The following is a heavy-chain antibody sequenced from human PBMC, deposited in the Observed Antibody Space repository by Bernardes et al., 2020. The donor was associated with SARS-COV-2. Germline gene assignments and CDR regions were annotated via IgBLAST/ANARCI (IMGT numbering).Heavy chain of an antibody. CDR2: ISSYNGNT. V-gene: IGHV1-18*04. CDR3: ARAIVVVPAAVDYYGMDV. Sequence: ASVKVSCKASGYTFTSYGISWVRQAPGQGLEWMGWISSYNGNTNYAQKLQGRVTMTTDTSTSTAYMDLRSLRSDDTAVYYCARAIVVVPAAVDYYGMDVWGQRTTVTVSS. D-gene: IGHD2-2*01. CDR1: GYTFTSYG. J-gene: IGHJ6*02.